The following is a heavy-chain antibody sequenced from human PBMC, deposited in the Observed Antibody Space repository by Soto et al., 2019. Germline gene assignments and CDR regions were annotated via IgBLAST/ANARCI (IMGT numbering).Heavy chain of an antibody. D-gene: IGHD3-3*01. J-gene: IGHJ6*02. Sequence: GGSLRLSCAASGFTFSNYGMHWVRQAPGKGLEWVAFISDDGSNKYYADSMKGRFTMSRDNSKSTLYLQMNSLGVEDTAVYYCTKRRNVLRFLEWSSGMEVWGQGTTVTVSS. CDR1: GFTFSNYG. CDR3: TKRRNVLRFLEWSSGMEV. V-gene: IGHV3-30*18. CDR2: ISDDGSNK.